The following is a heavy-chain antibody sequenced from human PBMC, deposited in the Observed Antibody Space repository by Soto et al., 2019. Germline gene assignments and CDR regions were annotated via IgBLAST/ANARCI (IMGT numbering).Heavy chain of an antibody. D-gene: IGHD3-16*02. J-gene: IGHJ4*02. CDR3: ATESPHYDYVWGSYRYTGVY. CDR2: FDPEDGET. Sequence: GASVKVSCKVSGYTLTELSMHWVRQAPGKGLEWMGGFDPEDGETIYAQKFQGRVTMTEDTSTDTAYMELSSLRSEDTAVYYCATESPHYDYVWGSYRYTGVYWGQGTLVTVSS. CDR1: GYTLTELS. V-gene: IGHV1-24*01.